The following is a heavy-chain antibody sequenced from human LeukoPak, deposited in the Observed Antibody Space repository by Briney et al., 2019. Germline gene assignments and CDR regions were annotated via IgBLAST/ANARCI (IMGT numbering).Heavy chain of an antibody. CDR3: ARGEKGQDIALMEQSRDNWFDP. CDR1: GGSFSGYY. CDR2: INHSGST. V-gene: IGHV4-34*01. D-gene: IGHD2-8*01. J-gene: IGHJ5*02. Sequence: SETLSLTCAVYGGSFSGYYWSWIRQPPGKGLEWIGEINHSGSTNYNPSLKSRVTISVDTSKNQFSLKLSSVTAADTAVYYCARGEKGQDIALMEQSRDNWFDPWGQGTLVTVSS.